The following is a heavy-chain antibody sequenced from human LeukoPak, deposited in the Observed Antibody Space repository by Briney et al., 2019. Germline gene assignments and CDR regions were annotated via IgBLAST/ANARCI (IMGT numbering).Heavy chain of an antibody. D-gene: IGHD5-18*01. Sequence: SETLSLTCTVSVDSISGYYWSWIRQPPGKGLEWIGYIYYTGITNYSPSLKSRGTISPDPSKNQFSLRLSSVTAADTAVYYCARGNSYNDGFDIWGQGTMVTVSS. CDR1: VDSISGYY. CDR2: IYYTGIT. V-gene: IGHV4-59*01. CDR3: ARGNSYNDGFDI. J-gene: IGHJ3*02.